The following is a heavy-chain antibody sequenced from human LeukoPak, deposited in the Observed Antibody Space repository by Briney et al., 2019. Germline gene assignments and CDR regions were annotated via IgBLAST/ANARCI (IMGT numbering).Heavy chain of an antibody. J-gene: IGHJ5*02. Sequence: ASVKVSCKASGGTFSSYAISWVRQAPGQRLEWMGRIIPIFGTANYAQKFQGRVTITTDESTSTAYMELSSLRSEDTAVYYCARDHFRHIQAHNWFDPWGQGTLVTVSS. CDR2: IIPIFGTA. V-gene: IGHV1-69*05. D-gene: IGHD2/OR15-2a*01. CDR3: ARDHFRHIQAHNWFDP. CDR1: GGTFSSYA.